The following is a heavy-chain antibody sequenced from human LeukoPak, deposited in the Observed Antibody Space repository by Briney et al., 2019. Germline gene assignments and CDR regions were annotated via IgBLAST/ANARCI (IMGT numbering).Heavy chain of an antibody. CDR3: AKAQPGSIAVAGTSDY. J-gene: IGHJ4*02. D-gene: IGHD6-19*01. CDR2: IRYDGSNK. V-gene: IGHV3-30*02. CDR1: GFTFSSYG. Sequence: AGGSLRLSCAASGFTFSSYGMHWVRQAPGKGLERVAFIRYDGSNKYYADCVKGRFTISRDNSKNTLYLQMNSLRAEDTAVYYCAKAQPGSIAVAGTSDYWGQGTLVTVSS.